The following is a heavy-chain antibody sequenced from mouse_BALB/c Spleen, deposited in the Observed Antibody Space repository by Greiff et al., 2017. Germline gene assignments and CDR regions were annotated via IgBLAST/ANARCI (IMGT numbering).Heavy chain of an antibody. D-gene: IGHD4-1*01. V-gene: IGHV5-4*02. J-gene: IGHJ4*01. CDR1: GFTFSDYY. CDR2: ISDGGSYT. Sequence: EVMLVESGGGLVKPGGSLKLSCAASGFTFSDYYMYWVRQTPEKRLEWVATISDGGSYTYYPDSVKGRFTISRDNAKNNLYLQMSSLKSEDTAMYYCARSGSKDYYAMDYWGQGTSVTVSS. CDR3: ARSGSKDYYAMDY.